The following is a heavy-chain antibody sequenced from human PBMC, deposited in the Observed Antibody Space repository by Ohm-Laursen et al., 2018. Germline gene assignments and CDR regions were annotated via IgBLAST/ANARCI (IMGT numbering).Heavy chain of an antibody. V-gene: IGHV3-7*01. CDR2: IKQDGSEK. CDR3: ARADGHIVLMVYDSGYYYGMDV. CDR1: GFTFNSYS. J-gene: IGHJ6*02. Sequence: GSLRLSCAASGFTFNSYSMSWVRQAPGKGLEWVANIKQDGSEKYYVDSVKGRFTISRDNAKNSLYLQMNSLRAEDTAVYYCARADGHIVLMVYDSGYYYGMDVWGQGTTVTVSS. D-gene: IGHD2-8*01.